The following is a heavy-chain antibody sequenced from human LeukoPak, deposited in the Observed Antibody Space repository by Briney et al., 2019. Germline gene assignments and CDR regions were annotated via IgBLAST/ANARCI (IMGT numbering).Heavy chain of an antibody. Sequence: KTSETLSLTCTVSGGSISSGGYYRSWIRQYPGKGLEWIGYIYYSGSTYYNPSLKSRVTISVDTSKNQFSLKLSSVTAADTAVYYCAREGGYCSSTSCAKTFDPWGQGTLVTVSS. J-gene: IGHJ5*02. CDR1: GGSISSGGYY. CDR2: IYYSGST. CDR3: AREGGYCSSTSCAKTFDP. D-gene: IGHD2-2*01. V-gene: IGHV4-31*03.